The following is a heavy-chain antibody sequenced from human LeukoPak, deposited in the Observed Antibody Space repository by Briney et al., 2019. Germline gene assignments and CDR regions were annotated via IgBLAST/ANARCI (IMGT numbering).Heavy chain of an antibody. CDR1: GGSISSSNYY. D-gene: IGHD3-10*01. Sequence: SETPSLTCTVSGGSISSSNYYWGWIRQPPGKGLEWIGTIYYGGTTYYNPSLKSRVTISVDTSKNQFSLKLSSVTAADTAVYFCAGVRGIISRNWFDPWGHGTLVTVSS. CDR2: IYYGGTT. CDR3: AGVRGIISRNWFDP. J-gene: IGHJ5*02. V-gene: IGHV4-39*05.